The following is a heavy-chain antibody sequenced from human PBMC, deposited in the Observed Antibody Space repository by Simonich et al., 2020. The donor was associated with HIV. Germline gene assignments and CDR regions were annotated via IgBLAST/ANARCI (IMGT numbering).Heavy chain of an antibody. Sequence: QVQLQQWGAGLLKPSETLSLTCAVYGGSFSGYYWSWIRQPPGKGLEWIGEIKHSGRTNYNPPLKSRVTISVDTSKNQFSLKLSSVTAADTAVYYCARRHPTTVTTPYFDYWGQGTLVTVSS. CDR1: GGSFSGYY. J-gene: IGHJ4*02. CDR2: IKHSGRT. CDR3: ARRHPTTVTTPYFDY. D-gene: IGHD4-17*01. V-gene: IGHV4-34*01.